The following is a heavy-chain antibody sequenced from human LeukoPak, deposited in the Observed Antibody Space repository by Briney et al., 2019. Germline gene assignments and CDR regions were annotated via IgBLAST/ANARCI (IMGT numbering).Heavy chain of an antibody. V-gene: IGHV4-59*01. Sequence: SETLSLTCTVSDGSISSYFWSWIRQPPGKGLEWIGYIYYSGSTNYNPSLKSRVTISEDTSKNQFSLKLSSVTAADTAVYFCARSAKGDLLFDYWGQGTLVTVSS. J-gene: IGHJ4*02. CDR2: IYYSGST. D-gene: IGHD3-10*01. CDR3: ARSAKGDLLFDY. CDR1: DGSISSYF.